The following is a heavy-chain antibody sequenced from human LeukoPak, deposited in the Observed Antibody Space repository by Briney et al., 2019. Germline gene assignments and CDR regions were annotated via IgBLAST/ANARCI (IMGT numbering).Heavy chain of an antibody. D-gene: IGHD1-1*01. CDR3: ATLYDWNDVFDY. CDR2: FDPEDGET. Sequence: ASVKVSCKVSGYTLTELSMHWVRQAPGKGLEWMGGFDPEDGETIYAQKFQGRVTMTEDTSTDTAYMELSSLRPEDTAVYCCATLYDWNDVFDYWGQGTLVTVSS. CDR1: GYTLTELS. J-gene: IGHJ4*02. V-gene: IGHV1-24*01.